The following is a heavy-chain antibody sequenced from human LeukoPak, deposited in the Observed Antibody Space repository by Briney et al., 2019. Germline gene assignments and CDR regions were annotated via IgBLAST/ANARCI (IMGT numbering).Heavy chain of an antibody. D-gene: IGHD6-13*01. J-gene: IGHJ3*02. V-gene: IGHV4-61*02. Sequence: PSQTLSLTCTVSGGSISSGSYYWSWIRQPAGKGLEWIGRIYTSGSTNYNPSLKSRVTISVDTSKNQFSLKLSSVTAADTAVYYRAREVAAAGDAFDIWGQGTMVTVSS. CDR2: IYTSGST. CDR3: AREVAAAGDAFDI. CDR1: GGSISSGSYY.